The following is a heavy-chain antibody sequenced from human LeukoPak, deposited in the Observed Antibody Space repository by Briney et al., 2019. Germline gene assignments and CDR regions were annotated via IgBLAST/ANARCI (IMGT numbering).Heavy chain of an antibody. V-gene: IGHV5-51*01. CDR2: IYPGDSDT. D-gene: IGHD6-19*01. CDR1: GYSFTSYW. CDR3: ARHRPLVDSSGWYYYFDY. Sequence: GESLKISCQGSGYSFTSYWIGWVRQMPGKGLEWMGIIYPGDSDTRYSPSFQGQVTISADKSISTAYLQWSSLKASDTAMYYCARHRPLVDSSGWYYYFDYWGQGTLVTVSS. J-gene: IGHJ4*02.